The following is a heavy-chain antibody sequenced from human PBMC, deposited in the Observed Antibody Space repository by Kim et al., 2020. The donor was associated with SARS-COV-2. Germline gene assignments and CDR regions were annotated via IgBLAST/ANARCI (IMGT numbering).Heavy chain of an antibody. D-gene: IGHD3-10*01. V-gene: IGHV4-34*01. J-gene: IGHJ4*02. Sequence: SETLSLTCAVYGGSFNEYYWTWIRQPPGKGLEWIGEINHSGSTNYNPSLKSRVSISVDTSKNQFSLELTSVTAADTAVYYCARGYGESHRYYWGQGTLVT. CDR3: ARGYGESHRYY. CDR2: INHSGST. CDR1: GGSFNEYY.